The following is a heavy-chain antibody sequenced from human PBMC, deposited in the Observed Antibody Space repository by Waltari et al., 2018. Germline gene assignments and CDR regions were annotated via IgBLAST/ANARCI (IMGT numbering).Heavy chain of an antibody. D-gene: IGHD1-26*01. CDR1: GGSISSSSYY. V-gene: IGHV4-39*07. CDR3: ARGDGELPYYYYYMDV. CDR2: IYYSGST. J-gene: IGHJ6*03. Sequence: QLQLQESGPGLVKPSETLSLTCTVSGGSISSSSYYWGWIRQPPGKGLEWIGSIYYSGSTYYNPSLKSRVTISVDTSKNQFSLKLSSVTAADTAVYYCARGDGELPYYYYYMDVWGKGTTVTISS.